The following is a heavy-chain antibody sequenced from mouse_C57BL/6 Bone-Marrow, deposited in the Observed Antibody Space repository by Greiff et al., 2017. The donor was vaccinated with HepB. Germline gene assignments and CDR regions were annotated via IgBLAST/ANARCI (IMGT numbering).Heavy chain of an antibody. Sequence: QVQLQQSGPELVKPGASVKISCKASGYAFSSSWMNWVKQRPGKGLEWIGRIYPGDGDTNYNGKFKGKATLTADKSSSTAYMELNSLTSEDSAVYYCAIYGNYSRWYFDVWGTGTTVTVSS. J-gene: IGHJ1*03. CDR3: AIYGNYSRWYFDV. D-gene: IGHD2-1*01. CDR1: GYAFSSSW. V-gene: IGHV1-82*01. CDR2: IYPGDGDT.